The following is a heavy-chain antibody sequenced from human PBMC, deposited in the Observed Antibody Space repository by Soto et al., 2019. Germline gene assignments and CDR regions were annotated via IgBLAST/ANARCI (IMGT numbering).Heavy chain of an antibody. D-gene: IGHD2-8*01. CDR3: ARDNGHDCTNGICYIDS. J-gene: IGHJ4*02. V-gene: IGHV3-7*01. CDR1: GFTFSRYW. CDR2: IKQDGSEK. Sequence: GGSLRLSCAASGFTFSRYWMRWVRQAPGKGLEWVANIKQDGSEKYYVDSVKGRFSISRDNAKNSLNLQMNSLRAEDTAVYYCARDNGHDCTNGICYIDSWGQGALVTVSS.